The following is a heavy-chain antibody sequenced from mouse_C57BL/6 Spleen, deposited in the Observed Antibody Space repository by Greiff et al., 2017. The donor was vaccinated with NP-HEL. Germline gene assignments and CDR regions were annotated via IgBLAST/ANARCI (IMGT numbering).Heavy chain of an antibody. CDR3: ARPRSNYDAMDY. J-gene: IGHJ4*01. CDR1: GFTFSDYG. D-gene: IGHD2-5*01. Sequence: DVMLVESGGGLVKPGGSLKLSCAASGFTFSDYGMHWVRQAPEKGLEWVAYISSGSSTIYYADTVKGRFTISRDNAKNTLFLQMTSLRSEDTAMYYCARPRSNYDAMDYWGQGTSVTVSS. CDR2: ISSGSSTI. V-gene: IGHV5-17*01.